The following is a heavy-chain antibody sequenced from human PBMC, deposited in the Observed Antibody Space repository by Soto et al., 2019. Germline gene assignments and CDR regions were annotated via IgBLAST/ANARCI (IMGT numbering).Heavy chain of an antibody. V-gene: IGHV4-31*03. Sequence: SETLSLTCTVSGGSISGGGYYWSWIRQHPGKGLEWIGYIYYSGSTYYNPSLKSRVTISVDTSKNQFSLKLSSVTAADTAVYYCASGRRGYCSSTSCYEMVWFDPWGQGTLVTVSS. CDR2: IYYSGST. D-gene: IGHD2-2*01. CDR3: ASGRRGYCSSTSCYEMVWFDP. CDR1: GGSISGGGYY. J-gene: IGHJ5*02.